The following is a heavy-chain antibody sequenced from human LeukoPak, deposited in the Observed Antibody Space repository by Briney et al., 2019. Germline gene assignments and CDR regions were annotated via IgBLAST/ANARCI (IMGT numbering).Heavy chain of an antibody. CDR3: ARTHIVVVVAATLSRAFDI. V-gene: IGHV1-69*04. CDR2: IIPILGIA. CDR1: GGTFSSYA. D-gene: IGHD2-15*01. J-gene: IGHJ3*02. Sequence: SVKVSCKASGGTFSSYAISWVRQAPGQGLEWMGRIIPILGIANYARKFQGRVTITADKSTSTAYMELSSLRSEDTAVYYCARTHIVVVVAATLSRAFDIWGQGTMVTVSS.